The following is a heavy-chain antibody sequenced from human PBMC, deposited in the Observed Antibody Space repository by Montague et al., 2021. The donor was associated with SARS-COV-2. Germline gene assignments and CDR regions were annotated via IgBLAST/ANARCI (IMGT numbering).Heavy chain of an antibody. CDR1: GPPLNSGGYY. J-gene: IGHJ5*02. Sequence: TLSLTCTVSGPPLNSGGYYWTWIRQRPGKGLDWIGYVYHTGRTYYNPSLKSRVTMSIDMSKDQFSLNLTSVTAADTALYYCARDGHSNYNYIDPWGPGILVTVSS. CDR2: VYHTGRT. D-gene: IGHD4-11*01. CDR3: ARDGHSNYNYIDP. V-gene: IGHV4-31*03.